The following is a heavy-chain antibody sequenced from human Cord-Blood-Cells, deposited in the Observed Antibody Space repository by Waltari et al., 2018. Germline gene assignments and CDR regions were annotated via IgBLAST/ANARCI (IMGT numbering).Heavy chain of an antibody. CDR3: ARVGRQLVATSGNP. J-gene: IGHJ5*02. V-gene: IGHV4-34*01. Sequence: QVQLQQWGAGLLKPSETLSLTCAVYRGSFSGYYWSWIRQPPGKGLEWIGEINHSGSTNSNPSLKSRVTISVDTSKNQFSLKLSSVTAADTAVYYCARVGRQLVATSGNPWGQGTLVTVSS. D-gene: IGHD5-12*01. CDR1: RGSFSGYY. CDR2: INHSGST.